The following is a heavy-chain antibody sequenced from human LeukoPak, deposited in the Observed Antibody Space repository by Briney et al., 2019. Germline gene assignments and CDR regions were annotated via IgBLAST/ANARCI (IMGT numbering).Heavy chain of an antibody. D-gene: IGHD6-25*01. CDR2: ISSSSSYI. V-gene: IGHV3-21*01. J-gene: IGHJ4*02. CDR1: GFTFSSYS. CDR3: ARDLLTGYSSGFPGY. Sequence: PGGSLRLSCAASGFTFSSYSMNWVRQAPGKGLEWVSSISSSSSYIYYADSVKGRFTISRDNAKNSLYLQMNSLRAEDTAVYYCARDLLTGYSSGFPGYWGQGTLVTVSS.